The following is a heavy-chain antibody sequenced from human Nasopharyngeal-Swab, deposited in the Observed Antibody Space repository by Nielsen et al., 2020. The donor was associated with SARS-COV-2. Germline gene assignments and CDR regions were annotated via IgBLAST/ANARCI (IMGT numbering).Heavy chain of an antibody. J-gene: IGHJ4*02. V-gene: IGHV4-34*01. Sequence: SETLSLTCAVYGGSFSGYYWSWIRQPPGKGLEWIGEINHSGSTNYNPSLKSRVTISVDTSKNQFSLKLSSVTAADTAAYYCARRTGGRGFDYWGQGTLVTVSS. CDR2: INHSGST. CDR1: GGSFSGYY. CDR3: ARRTGGRGFDY. D-gene: IGHD3-16*01.